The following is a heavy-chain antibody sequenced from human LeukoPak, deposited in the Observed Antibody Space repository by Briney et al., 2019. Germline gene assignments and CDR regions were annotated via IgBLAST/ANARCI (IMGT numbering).Heavy chain of an antibody. D-gene: IGHD3-10*01. V-gene: IGHV3-7*01. CDR2: IKQDGSEK. CDR3: ARVIFVAGSGGGYYYYGMDV. CDR1: GFTFSSYW. Sequence: GGSLRLSCAASGFTFSSYWMSWVRQAPGKGLEWVANIKQDGSEKYYVDSVKGRFTISRDNAKNSLYLQMNSLRAEDTAVYYCARVIFVAGSGGGYYYYGMDVWGQGTTVTVSS. J-gene: IGHJ6*02.